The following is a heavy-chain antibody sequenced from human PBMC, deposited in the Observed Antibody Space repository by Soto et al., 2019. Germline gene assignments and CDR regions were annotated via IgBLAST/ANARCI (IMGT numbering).Heavy chain of an antibody. D-gene: IGHD3-22*01. Sequence: LRLSCAASGFTFSSYGMHWVRQAPGKGLEWVAVIWYDGSNKYYADSVKGRFTISRDNSKNTLYLQMNSLRAEDTAVYYCARGKYYDSSGYYHWGQGTLVTVSS. V-gene: IGHV3-33*01. J-gene: IGHJ4*02. CDR2: IWYDGSNK. CDR3: ARGKYYDSSGYYH. CDR1: GFTFSSYG.